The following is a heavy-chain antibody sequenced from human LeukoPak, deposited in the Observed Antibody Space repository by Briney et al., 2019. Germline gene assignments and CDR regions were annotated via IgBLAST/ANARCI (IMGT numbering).Heavy chain of an antibody. J-gene: IGHJ4*02. V-gene: IGHV1-18*01. D-gene: IGHD3-3*01. CDR1: GYTFTTYG. CDR2: ISAYTGDT. Sequence: ASVKVSCKASGYTFTTYGVGWVRQAPGQGLEWMGWISAYTGDTSYAQKLQGRVTMTTDTSTSTAYMELRSLRSDDTAVYYCARTPRYDFWSGSLFDYWGQGTLVTVSS. CDR3: ARTPRYDFWSGSLFDY.